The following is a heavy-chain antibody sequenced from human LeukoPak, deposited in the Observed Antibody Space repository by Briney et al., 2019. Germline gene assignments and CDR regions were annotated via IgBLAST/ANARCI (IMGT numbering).Heavy chain of an antibody. Sequence: SVKVSYKASGGTFSSYAISWVRQAPGQALEWMGGIIPIFGTANYAQKFQGRVTITTDESTSTAYMELSSLRSEDTAVYYCARDGRSRGDGYNYYFDYWGQGTLVTVSS. D-gene: IGHD5-24*01. CDR1: GGTFSSYA. J-gene: IGHJ4*02. V-gene: IGHV1-69*05. CDR2: IIPIFGTA. CDR3: ARDGRSRGDGYNYYFDY.